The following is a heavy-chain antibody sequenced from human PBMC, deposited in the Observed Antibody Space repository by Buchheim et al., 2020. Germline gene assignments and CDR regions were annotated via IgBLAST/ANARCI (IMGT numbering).Heavy chain of an antibody. D-gene: IGHD2-2*02. J-gene: IGHJ4*02. Sequence: EMQLVESGGGLVQPGGSLRLSCAASGFTFSSYSMNWVRQAPGKGLEWVSYISSSSSTIYYADSVKGRFTISRDNAKNSLYLQMNSLRAEDTAVYYCAREKGYCSSTSCYSFGYWGQGTL. V-gene: IGHV3-48*01. CDR1: GFTFSSYS. CDR3: AREKGYCSSTSCYSFGY. CDR2: ISSSSSTI.